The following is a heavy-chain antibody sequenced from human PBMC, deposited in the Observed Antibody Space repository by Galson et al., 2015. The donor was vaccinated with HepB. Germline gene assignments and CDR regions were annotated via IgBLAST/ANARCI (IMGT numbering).Heavy chain of an antibody. Sequence: SVKVSCKASGYTFSSYSITWVRQAPGQGLEWVGWISPHNRDTNYAQNFQGRVTMTTDTSTSTAYMELRSLRSDDTAVYYCARGALVVAVGATQNNWFDPWGRGTLVTASS. J-gene: IGHJ5*02. CDR3: ARGALVVAVGATQNNWFDP. CDR1: GYTFSSYS. D-gene: IGHD2-15*01. V-gene: IGHV1-18*01. CDR2: ISPHNRDT.